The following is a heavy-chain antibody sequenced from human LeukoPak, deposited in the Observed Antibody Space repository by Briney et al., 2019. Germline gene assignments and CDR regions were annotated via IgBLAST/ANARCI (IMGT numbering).Heavy chain of an antibody. Sequence: ASVKVSCKASGYTFTGYYMHWVRQAPGQGLEWMGRINPNSGGTNYAQKFQGRVTMTRDTSISTAYMELSRLRSDDTAVYYCARERIAARPPTYYYYYYMDVWGKGTTVTVSS. D-gene: IGHD6-6*01. CDR2: INPNSGGT. CDR1: GYTFTGYY. J-gene: IGHJ6*03. V-gene: IGHV1-2*06. CDR3: ARERIAARPPTYYYYYYMDV.